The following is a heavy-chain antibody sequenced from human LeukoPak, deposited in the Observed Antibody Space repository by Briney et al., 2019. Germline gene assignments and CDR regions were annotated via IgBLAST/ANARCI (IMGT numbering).Heavy chain of an antibody. CDR1: GGSFSGYY. Sequence: SETLSLTCAVYGGSFSGYYWSWIRQPPGEGLEWIGEINHSGSTNYNPSLKSRVTISVDTSKNQFSLKLSSVTAADTAVYYCARPAGTGYDAFDIWGQGTMVTVSS. CDR3: ARPAGTGYDAFDI. CDR2: INHSGST. V-gene: IGHV4-34*01. D-gene: IGHD3/OR15-3a*01. J-gene: IGHJ3*02.